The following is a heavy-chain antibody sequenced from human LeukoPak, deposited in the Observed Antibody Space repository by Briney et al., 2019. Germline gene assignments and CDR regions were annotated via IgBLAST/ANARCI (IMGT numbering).Heavy chain of an antibody. CDR1: GFTFSSYA. D-gene: IGHD6-19*01. J-gene: IGHJ4*02. Sequence: GGSLRLSCAASGFTFSSYAMSWVRQAPGKGLEWVSAISGSGGSTYYADSVKGRFTISRDNSKNTLYLQMNSLGAEDTAVYYCANGSWSSGWYVPFDYWGQGTLVTVSS. V-gene: IGHV3-23*01. CDR2: ISGSGGST. CDR3: ANGSWSSGWYVPFDY.